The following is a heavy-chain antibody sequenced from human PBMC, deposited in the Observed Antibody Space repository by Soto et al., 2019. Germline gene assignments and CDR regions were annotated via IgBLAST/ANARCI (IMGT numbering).Heavy chain of an antibody. Sequence: PGESLKISCQGSGYSFTSYWIGWVRQMPGKGLEWMGIIYPGDSDTRYSPSFQGQVTISADKSISTAYLQWSSLKASDTAMYYCARAPEYSSSLDYYYYGMDVWGQGTTVTVSS. CDR3: ARAPEYSSSLDYYYYGMDV. V-gene: IGHV5-51*01. J-gene: IGHJ6*02. CDR1: GYSFTSYW. CDR2: IYPGDSDT. D-gene: IGHD6-6*01.